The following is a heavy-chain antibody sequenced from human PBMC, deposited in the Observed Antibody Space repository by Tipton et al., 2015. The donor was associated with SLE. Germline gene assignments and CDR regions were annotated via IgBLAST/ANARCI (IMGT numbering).Heavy chain of an antibody. CDR3: ARGKYYFDY. J-gene: IGHJ4*02. V-gene: IGHV3-7*01. D-gene: IGHD2/OR15-2a*01. CDR1: GFSFSSYE. Sequence: SLRLSCAASGFSFSSYEMHWVRQAPGKGLEWVANIKEDGSEKHYVDSVKDRLTISRDNAKNSLYLQMNSLRDEDTAVYYCARGKYYFDYWGQGALVTVSS. CDR2: IKEDGSEK.